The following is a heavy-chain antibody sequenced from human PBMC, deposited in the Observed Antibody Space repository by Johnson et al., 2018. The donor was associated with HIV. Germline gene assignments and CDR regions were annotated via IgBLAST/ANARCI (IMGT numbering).Heavy chain of an antibody. V-gene: IGHV3-53*01. D-gene: IGHD3-16*01. CDR1: GFTVSINY. Sequence: VQLVESGGGLIQPGGSLRLSCAASGFTVSINYMSWVRQAPGKGLEWVSVIYSGGYTYYADSVKGRFTISRDNSKNTLYLQMNNLRAEDTAVYYCAKAIGGHDAFDIWCQGTMVTVSS. J-gene: IGHJ3*02. CDR3: AKAIGGHDAFDI. CDR2: IYSGGYT.